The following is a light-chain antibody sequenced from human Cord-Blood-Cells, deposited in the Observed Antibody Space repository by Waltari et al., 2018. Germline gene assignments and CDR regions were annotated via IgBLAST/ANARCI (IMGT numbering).Light chain of an antibody. V-gene: IGLV2-14*01. CDR3: SSYTSSSTV. CDR1: SRAVGGYNY. J-gene: IGLJ2*01. CDR2: DVS. Sequence: QSARTQPASVSGSPGHAITISCTGTSRAVGGYNYASWYHQHPGKAPKLMIYDVSTRPSGVSNLFSGSKSGNTASLTISGLQAEDEADYYCSSYTSSSTVFGGGTKLTAL.